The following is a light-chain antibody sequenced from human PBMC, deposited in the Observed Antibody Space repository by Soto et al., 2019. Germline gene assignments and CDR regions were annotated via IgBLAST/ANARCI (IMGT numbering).Light chain of an antibody. CDR2: EVS. J-gene: IGLJ2*01. CDR3: ASYGGRDDMI. CDR1: SSDVGGYNY. Sequence: QSALTQPASVSGSPGQSITISCTGTSSDVGGYNYVSWFQQHPGKAPKLKIYEVSNRPSGVSNRFSGSKSGYTASLTISELQAEDEADYFCASYGGRDDMIFGGGTKLTVL. V-gene: IGLV2-14*03.